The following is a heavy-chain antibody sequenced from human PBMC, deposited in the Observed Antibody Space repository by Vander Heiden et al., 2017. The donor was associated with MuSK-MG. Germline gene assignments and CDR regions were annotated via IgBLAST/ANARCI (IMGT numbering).Heavy chain of an antibody. Sequence: EVQLLESGGGLAQPGGSLRLSCAASGFTFSSYAMSWVRQAPGKGLEWVSAISGSGGSTDYADSVKGRFTISRDNSKNTLHLKMNSLRAEDTAVYYCAKDRLPFINWCQGTLVTVSS. CDR1: GFTFSSYA. CDR3: AKDRLPFIN. D-gene: IGHD5-18*01. CDR2: ISGSGGST. J-gene: IGHJ4*02. V-gene: IGHV3-23*01.